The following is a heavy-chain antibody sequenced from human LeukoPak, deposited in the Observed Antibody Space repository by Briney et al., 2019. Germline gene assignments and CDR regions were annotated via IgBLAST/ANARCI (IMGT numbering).Heavy chain of an antibody. CDR2: IDWDDDK. CDR1: GFSLSTSGVG. J-gene: IGHJ4*02. V-gene: IGHV2-70*11. CDR3: ARIRITIFGVASHFDY. D-gene: IGHD3-3*01. Sequence: SGPTLVKPTQTLTLTCTFSGFSLSTSGVGVGWIRQPPGKALEWLARIDWDDDKYYSTSLKTRLTISKDTSKNQVVLTMTNMDPVDTATYYCARIRITIFGVASHFDYWGQGTLVTVSS.